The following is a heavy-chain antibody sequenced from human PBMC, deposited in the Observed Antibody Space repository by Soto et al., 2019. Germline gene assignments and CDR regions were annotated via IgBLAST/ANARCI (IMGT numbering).Heavy chain of an antibody. CDR1: GGSISSSSYY. D-gene: IGHD2-15*01. V-gene: IGHV4-39*01. J-gene: IGHJ4*02. CDR2: IYYSGST. CDR3: AREGYEYYFDY. Sequence: QLQLQESGPGLVKPSETLSLTCTVSGGSISSSSYYWGWIRQPPGKGLEWIGSIYYSGSTYYNPSLKSRVTISVDTSKNQFSLKLSSVTAADTAVYYCAREGYEYYFDYWGQGTLVTVSS.